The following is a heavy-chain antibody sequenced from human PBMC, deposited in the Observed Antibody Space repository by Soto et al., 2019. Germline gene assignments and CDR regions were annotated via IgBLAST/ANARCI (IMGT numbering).Heavy chain of an antibody. J-gene: IGHJ5*02. CDR2: IYHSGTT. D-gene: IGHD6-13*01. CDR1: GYSISSGHY. CDR3: ARSLYSSSWYAGS. V-gene: IGHV4-38-2*01. Sequence: SETLSLTCSVSGYSISSGHYWGWIRQPPGKGLEWIGSIYHSGTTYYNPSLKSRVTISLDTSKNQVSLKLNSGTAADTAVYFCARSLYSSSWYAGSWGQGTLVTVSS.